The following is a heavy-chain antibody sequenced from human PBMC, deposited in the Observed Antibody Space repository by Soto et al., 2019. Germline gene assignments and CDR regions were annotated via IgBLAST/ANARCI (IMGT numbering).Heavy chain of an antibody. CDR1: GFTFSDYY. CDR2: ISSSGSTI. V-gene: IGHV3-11*01. J-gene: IGHJ5*02. D-gene: IGHD2-15*01. CDR3: ARPVVVVVAATPAAGRFDP. Sequence: GSLRLSCAASGFTFSDYYMSWIRQAPGKGLEWVSYISSSGSTIYYADSVKGRFTISRDNAKNSLYLQMNSLRAEDTAVYYCARPVVVVVAATPAAGRFDPRGQGT.